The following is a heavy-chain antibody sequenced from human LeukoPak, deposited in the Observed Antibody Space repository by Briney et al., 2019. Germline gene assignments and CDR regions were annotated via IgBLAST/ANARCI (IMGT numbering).Heavy chain of an antibody. CDR1: GGSISSSNFY. CDR2: IYYSGST. CDR3: ASPVLYSGYDISGPDDAFDI. D-gene: IGHD5-12*01. J-gene: IGHJ3*02. Sequence: PSETLSLTCTVSGGSISSSNFYWGWIRQPPGKGLEWIGSIYYSGSTYYNPSLKSRVTISVDTSKNQISLKLSSVTAADTAVYYCASPVLYSGYDISGPDDAFDIWGQGTMVTVSS. V-gene: IGHV4-39*01.